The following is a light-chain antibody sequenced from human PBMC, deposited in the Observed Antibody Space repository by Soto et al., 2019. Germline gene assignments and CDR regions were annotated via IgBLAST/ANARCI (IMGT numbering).Light chain of an antibody. CDR3: TSWDDNLNGPV. V-gene: IGLV1-44*01. CDR1: DSNLGRNT. J-gene: IGLJ3*02. Sequence: QSVLHQPPSASGTPGQTVTISCSGSDSNLGRNTLNWYQQFPGAAPKLLIFRSRQRPSGVPARYSGSKSGTSASLSISGLQSGDVAGYYCTSWDDNLNGPVFSGGTKLTAL. CDR2: RSR.